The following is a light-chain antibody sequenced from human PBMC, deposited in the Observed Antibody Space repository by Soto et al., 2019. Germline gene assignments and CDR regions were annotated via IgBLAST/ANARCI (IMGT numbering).Light chain of an antibody. Sequence: QSVLTQPASVSGSPGQSITISCTGTSSDVGRYNLVSWYQQHPGKAPKLIIFEGNKRPSGVSYRFSGSKSGNTASLTISGLQAEDEANYYCCSYAGFSTSAIFGGGTKLTVL. J-gene: IGLJ2*01. CDR3: CSYAGFSTSAI. V-gene: IGLV2-23*01. CDR2: EGN. CDR1: SSDVGRYNL.